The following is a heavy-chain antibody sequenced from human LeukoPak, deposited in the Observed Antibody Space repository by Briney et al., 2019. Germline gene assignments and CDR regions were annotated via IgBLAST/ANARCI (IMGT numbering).Heavy chain of an antibody. J-gene: IGHJ5*02. CDR2: ISGSGGST. D-gene: IGHD3-9*01. CDR1: GFTFSSYA. V-gene: IGHV3-23*01. CDR3: AKDLGSLRYFDWPHLNWFDP. Sequence: GGSLRLSCAASGFTFSSYAMSWVRQAPGKGLEWVSAISGSGGSTYYADSVKGRFTISRDNSKNTLYLQMNSLRAEDTAVYYCAKDLGSLRYFDWPHLNWFDPWGQGTLVTVSS.